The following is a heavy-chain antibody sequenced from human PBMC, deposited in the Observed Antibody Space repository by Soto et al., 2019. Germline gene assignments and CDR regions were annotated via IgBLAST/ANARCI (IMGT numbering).Heavy chain of an antibody. CDR1: GFSLTTSGVG. D-gene: IGHD5-18*01. J-gene: IGHJ5*02. Sequence: QITLKESGPMLVKPTQALTLTCTCSGFSLTTSGVGVGWIRQPPGKALEWLALVYWDDDKRYSPSLTNRLTLSRDTSKNQVVLTLTNVDPTDTGTYFSAHKGGFGYPESWGQGIMVTVSS. V-gene: IGHV2-5*02. CDR2: VYWDDDK. CDR3: AHKGGFGYPES.